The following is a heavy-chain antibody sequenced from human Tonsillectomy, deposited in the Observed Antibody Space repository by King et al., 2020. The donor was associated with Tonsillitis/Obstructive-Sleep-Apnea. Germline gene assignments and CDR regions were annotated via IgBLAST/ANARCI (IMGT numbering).Heavy chain of an antibody. Sequence: QLQESGPGLVKPSQTLSLTCTVSGGSISSGGYYWSWIRQHPGKGLEWIWYIYYSGSTYYNPSLKSRVTISVDTSKNQFSLKLSSVTAADTAVYYCAREGTGGDYVDYWGQGTLVTVSS. CDR3: AREGTGGDYVDY. CDR1: GGSISSGGYY. V-gene: IGHV4-31*03. D-gene: IGHD2-8*02. CDR2: IYYSGST. J-gene: IGHJ4*02.